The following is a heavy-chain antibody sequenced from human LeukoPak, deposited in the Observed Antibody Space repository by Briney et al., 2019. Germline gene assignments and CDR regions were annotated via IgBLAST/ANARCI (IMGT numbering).Heavy chain of an antibody. CDR1: GFTFSNFW. Sequence: PGGSLRLSCAPSGFTFSNFWMSWVRQAPEKGLEWVANIKPDGSEKYYADSVKGRFTISRDNAKNSLYLQMNSLRAEDTAVYYCARHINWGFDYWGQGTPVTVSS. J-gene: IGHJ4*02. V-gene: IGHV3-7*01. CDR3: ARHINWGFDY. CDR2: IKPDGSEK. D-gene: IGHD7-27*01.